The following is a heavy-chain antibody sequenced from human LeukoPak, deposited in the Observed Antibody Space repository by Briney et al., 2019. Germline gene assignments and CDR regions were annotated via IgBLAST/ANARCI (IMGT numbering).Heavy chain of an antibody. Sequence: PGGSLRLSCAASGITVSDNYMSWVRQTPGKGLEWVSTPYPAGDTYFADSVRGRFTLSRDISKNTVYLQMGSLRAEDTAVYFCARVHFPYGDFDYWGQGALVTVSS. J-gene: IGHJ4*02. CDR3: ARVHFPYGDFDY. CDR2: PYPAGDT. CDR1: GITVSDNY. V-gene: IGHV3-53*01. D-gene: IGHD4-17*01.